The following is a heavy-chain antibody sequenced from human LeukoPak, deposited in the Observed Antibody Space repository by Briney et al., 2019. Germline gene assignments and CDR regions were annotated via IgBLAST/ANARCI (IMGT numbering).Heavy chain of an antibody. CDR3: AGGYLGAFDI. J-gene: IGHJ3*02. CDR2: IYYSGST. V-gene: IGHV4-59*12. D-gene: IGHD2-2*01. Sequence: LRLSCAASGFTFDDYAMHWVRQAPGKGLEWIGYIYYSGSTNYNPSLKSRVTISVDTSKNQFSLKLTSVTAADTAVYYCAGGYLGAFDIWGQGTMVTVSS. CDR1: GFTFDDYA.